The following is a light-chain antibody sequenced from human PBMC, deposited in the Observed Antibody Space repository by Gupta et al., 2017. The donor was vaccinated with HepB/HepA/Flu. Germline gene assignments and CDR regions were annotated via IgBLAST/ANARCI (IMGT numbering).Light chain of an antibody. J-gene: IGLJ2*01. Sequence: MFTHPQSVSGFPGQTVTIPCPPPSGSIASNYVQWYQQRPGSSPTLVIYGDTQRPSGVPDRFSGSVDSSSNSASLNISGLQTEDEADYFCQSYDNNNQIFGGGTRLTV. V-gene: IGLV6-57*01. CDR1: SGSIASNY. CDR2: GDT. CDR3: QSYDNNNQI.